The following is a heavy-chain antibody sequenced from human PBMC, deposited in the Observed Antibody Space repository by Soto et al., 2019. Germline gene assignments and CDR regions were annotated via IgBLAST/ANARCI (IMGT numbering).Heavy chain of an antibody. CDR3: AQQIEATGTGRPFDI. V-gene: IGHV4-31*03. D-gene: IGHD6-13*01. CDR2: IYYSGTT. Sequence: TLSLTCTVSGGSISSGGYFWSWIRQHPEKGLDWIGCIYYSGTTYYNPSLKSRMTMSIDTSKNQFSLELRSVTAADTAMYYCAQQIEATGTGRPFDIWGQGTIVTV. CDR1: GGSISSGGYF. J-gene: IGHJ3*02.